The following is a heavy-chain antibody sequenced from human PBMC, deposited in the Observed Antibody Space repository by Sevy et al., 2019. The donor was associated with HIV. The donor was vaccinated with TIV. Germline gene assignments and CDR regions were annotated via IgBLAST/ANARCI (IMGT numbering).Heavy chain of an antibody. CDR2: IRSKAYGGTT. CDR1: GFTFGDYA. V-gene: IGHV3-49*04. Sequence: GGSLRLSCTASGFTFGDYAMSWVRQAPGKGLEWVGFIRSKAYGGTTEYAASVKGRFTISRDDSKSIAYLQMNSLKTEDTDVYYCTREARRDFGVVIILYYYYMDVWGKGTTVTVSS. CDR3: TREARRDFGVVIILYYYYMDV. J-gene: IGHJ6*03. D-gene: IGHD3-3*01.